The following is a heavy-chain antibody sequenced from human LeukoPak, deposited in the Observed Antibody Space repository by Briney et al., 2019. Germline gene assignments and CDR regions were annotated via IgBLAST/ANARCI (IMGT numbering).Heavy chain of an antibody. CDR1: GGSISSSSYY. Sequence: SETLSLTCTVSGGSISSSSYYWGWIRQPPGKGLEWIGSIYYSGSTYYNPSLKSRVTISVDTSKNQFSLKLSSVTAADTGVYYCARSVIFGVVIIDYYYMDVWGKGTTVTVSS. V-gene: IGHV4-39*01. CDR3: ARSVIFGVVIIDYYYMDV. J-gene: IGHJ6*03. D-gene: IGHD3-3*01. CDR2: IYYSGST.